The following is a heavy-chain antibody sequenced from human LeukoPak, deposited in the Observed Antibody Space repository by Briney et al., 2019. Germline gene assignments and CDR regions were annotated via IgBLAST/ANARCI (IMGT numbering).Heavy chain of an antibody. Sequence: PSETLSLTCTVSGGSISSSSYYWGWIRQPPGKGLEWIGSIYYSGSTYYNPSLKNRVTISVDTSKNQFSLKLSSVTAADTAVYYCARVGIYCSGGSCYSYFDYWGQGTLVTVSS. CDR1: GGSISSSSYY. CDR2: IYYSGST. D-gene: IGHD2-15*01. J-gene: IGHJ4*02. V-gene: IGHV4-39*07. CDR3: ARVGIYCSGGSCYSYFDY.